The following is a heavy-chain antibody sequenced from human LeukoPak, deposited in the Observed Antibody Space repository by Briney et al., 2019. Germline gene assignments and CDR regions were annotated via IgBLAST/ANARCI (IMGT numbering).Heavy chain of an antibody. D-gene: IGHD2-2*02. CDR1: GYTFTSYG. CDR3: ARAPVDIVVVPAAIWGYFDY. CDR2: ISAYNGNT. J-gene: IGHJ4*02. V-gene: IGHV1-18*01. Sequence: ASVKVSCKASGYTFTSYGISWLRQAPGQGLEWMGWISAYNGNTNYAQKLQGRVTMTTDTSTSTAYMELRSLRSDDTAVYYCARAPVDIVVVPAAIWGYFDYWGQGTLVTVSS.